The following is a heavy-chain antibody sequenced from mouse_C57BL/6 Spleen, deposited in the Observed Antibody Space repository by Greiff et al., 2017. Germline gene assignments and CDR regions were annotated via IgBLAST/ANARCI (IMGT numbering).Heavy chain of an antibody. CDR1: GYAFSSYW. Sequence: QVQLQQSGAELVKPGASVKISCKASGYAFSSYWMNWVKQRPGKGLEWIGQIYPGDGDTNYNGKFKGKATLTADKSSSTAYMQLSSLTSEDSAVYFCAREGYDYPPDYWGQGTTLTVSS. CDR3: AREGYDYPPDY. V-gene: IGHV1-80*01. D-gene: IGHD2-4*01. J-gene: IGHJ2*01. CDR2: IYPGDGDT.